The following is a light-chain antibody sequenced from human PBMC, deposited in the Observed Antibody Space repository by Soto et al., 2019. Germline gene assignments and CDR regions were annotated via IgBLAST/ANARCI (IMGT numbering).Light chain of an antibody. CDR3: QQGYTSSIT. V-gene: IGKV1-39*01. CDR1: QSIGKH. CDR2: SVS. Sequence: DIQMTQSPSSLSASVGYRFTITCRASQSIGKHLDWYQQKPGKAPKFLIYSVSSLQSGVPSRFSGSGSGTDFTLTINSLQPEDFATYYCQQGYTSSITFGQGTRREIK. J-gene: IGKJ5*01.